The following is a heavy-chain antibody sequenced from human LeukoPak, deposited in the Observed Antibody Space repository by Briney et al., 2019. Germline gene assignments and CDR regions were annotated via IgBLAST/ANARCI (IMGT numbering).Heavy chain of an antibody. CDR1: GFTFSDHY. J-gene: IGHJ1*01. D-gene: IGHD6-19*01. CDR2: TKNKANSYTT. V-gene: IGHV3-72*01. Sequence: PGGSLRLSCAASGFTFSDHYMDWVRQAPGKGLEWVGRTKNKANSYTTEYAASVKGRFTISRDDSKNSLYLQMNSLRAEDTAVYYCANHYSSGWYFFLWGQGTLVTVSS. CDR3: ANHYSSGWYFFL.